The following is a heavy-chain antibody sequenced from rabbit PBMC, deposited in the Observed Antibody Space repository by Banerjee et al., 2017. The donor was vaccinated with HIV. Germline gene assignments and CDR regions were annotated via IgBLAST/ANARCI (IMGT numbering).Heavy chain of an antibody. Sequence: QEQLVESGGGLVQPEGSLTLTCKASGFSFSNKYVMCWVRQAPGKGLEWIACINTSSGNTVYASWAKGRFTISKTSSTTVTLQMTSLTAADTATYFCARGDYSSGWGGVYYFDLWGQGTLVTVS. V-gene: IGHV1S45*01. J-gene: IGHJ4*01. CDR2: INTSSGNT. D-gene: IGHD4-1*01. CDR3: ARGDYSSGWGGVYYFDL. CDR1: GFSFSNKYV.